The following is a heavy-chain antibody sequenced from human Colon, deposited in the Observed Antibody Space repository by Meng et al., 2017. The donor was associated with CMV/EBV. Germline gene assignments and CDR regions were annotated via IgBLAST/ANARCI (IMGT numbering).Heavy chain of an antibody. J-gene: IGHJ5*01. CDR1: GFNFGNFW. V-gene: IGHV3-7*01. CDR2: IKGDGTEE. Sequence: GESLKISCEASGFNFGNFWMNWVRQAPGKGLEWVANIKGDGTEEYYVDSVKGRFTISRDNAKNSLYLQMNSLRVEDTALYYCRTGHYDRAWGHGTLVSLL. CDR3: RTGHYDRA. D-gene: IGHD3-16*01.